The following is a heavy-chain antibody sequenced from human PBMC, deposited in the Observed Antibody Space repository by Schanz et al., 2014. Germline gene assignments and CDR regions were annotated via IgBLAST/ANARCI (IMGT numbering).Heavy chain of an antibody. CDR1: GFIFGSSV. V-gene: IGHV3-23*01. J-gene: IGHJ6*02. Sequence: EVQLLESGGGLIQPGGSLRLSCAASGFIFGSSVMAWVRQAPGKGLEWVSLISDSGDTAYYADSVKGRFTISRDNSKSTLYLQMNSLRAEDTAVYYCAKDGPGGSGSYSADGGMDVWGQGTTVTVSS. D-gene: IGHD3-10*01. CDR3: AKDGPGGSGSYSADGGMDV. CDR2: ISDSGDTA.